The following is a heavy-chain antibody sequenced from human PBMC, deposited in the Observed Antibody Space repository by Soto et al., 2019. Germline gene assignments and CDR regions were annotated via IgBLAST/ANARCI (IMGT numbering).Heavy chain of an antibody. D-gene: IGHD5-12*01. Sequence: GASGKVSCKAAGYTFTSYDIHWVRQAAGQGLEWMGWMNPNSGNTATAKKFLGRVALTRSTSISTAYMELRNVISDDTAVYFCARGRGHTYDHHGMDVWGQGTTVTVSS. V-gene: IGHV1-8*02. CDR1: GYTFTSYD. CDR2: MNPNSGNT. CDR3: ARGRGHTYDHHGMDV. J-gene: IGHJ6*02.